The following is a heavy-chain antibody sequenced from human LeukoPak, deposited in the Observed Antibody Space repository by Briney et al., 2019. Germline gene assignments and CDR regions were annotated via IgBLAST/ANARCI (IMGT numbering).Heavy chain of an antibody. CDR1: GFTFSSYS. Sequence: RPGGSLRLSCTASGFTFSSYSLNWVRQAPGKGLEWVSSVSTGSNYIYYADSVKGRFTISRDNDKNSLYLQMNSLRVEDTAVYYCARGGTTGTTVFDYWGQGTLVTVSS. J-gene: IGHJ4*02. D-gene: IGHD1-1*01. CDR3: ARGGTTGTTVFDY. V-gene: IGHV3-21*01. CDR2: VSTGSNYI.